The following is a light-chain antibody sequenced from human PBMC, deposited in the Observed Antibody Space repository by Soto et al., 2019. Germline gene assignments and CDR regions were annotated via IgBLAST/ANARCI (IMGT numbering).Light chain of an antibody. CDR2: NVS. J-gene: IGLJ1*01. CDR3: TSYTTGSLYV. V-gene: IGLV2-14*01. CDR1: SSDVVGYNY. Sequence: QCVLTQPASVCGSPGQSITISCTRTSSDVVGYNYVSWYQQYPGKVPKLLIYNVSNRPSGVSNRFSGSKSGNTASLTISGLQAEDEADYFCTSYTTGSLYVFGTGTKLTV.